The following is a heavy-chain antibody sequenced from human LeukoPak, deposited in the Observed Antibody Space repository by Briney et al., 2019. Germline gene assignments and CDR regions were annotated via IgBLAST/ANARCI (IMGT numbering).Heavy chain of an antibody. CDR2: IYYSGST. J-gene: IGHJ4*02. Sequence: SETLSLTCTVSGGSLSNFYWSWIRQPPGKGLEWIGNIYYSGSTIYNPSLRSRVSISVDTSAKQFSLNLRSVTAADTAFNYCGRGLARFDVRLDSCGLGTLVTVSS. CDR1: GGSLSNFY. D-gene: IGHD3-10*02. CDR3: GRGLARFDVRLDS. V-gene: IGHV4-59*13.